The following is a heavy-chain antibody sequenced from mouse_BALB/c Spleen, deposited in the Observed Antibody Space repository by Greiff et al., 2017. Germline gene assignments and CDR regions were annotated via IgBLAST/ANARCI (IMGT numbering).Heavy chain of an antibody. CDR2: IDPANGNT. V-gene: IGHV14-3*02. Sequence: VQLKESGAELVKPGASVKLSCTASGFNIKDTYMHWVKQRPEQGLEWIGRIDPANGNTKYDPKFQGKATITADTSSNTAYLQLSSLTSEDTAVYYCAFITTATGFAYWGQGTLVTVSA. CDR3: AFITTATGFAY. D-gene: IGHD1-2*01. J-gene: IGHJ3*01. CDR1: GFNIKDTY.